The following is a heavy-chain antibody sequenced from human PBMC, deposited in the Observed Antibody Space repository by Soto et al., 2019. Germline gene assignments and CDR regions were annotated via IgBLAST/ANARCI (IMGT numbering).Heavy chain of an antibody. J-gene: IGHJ4*02. CDR2: IKSKTDGGTT. D-gene: IGHD6-19*01. V-gene: IGHV3-15*01. CDR1: GFTFSNAW. Sequence: EVQLVESGGGLVKPGGSLRLSCAASGFTFSNAWMSWVRQAPGKGLEWVGRIKSKTDGGTTDYAAPVKGRFTISRDDSKNTLYLQMNSLKTEDTAVYYCTTSLSQWLVLICYWGQGTLVTVSS. CDR3: TTSLSQWLVLICY.